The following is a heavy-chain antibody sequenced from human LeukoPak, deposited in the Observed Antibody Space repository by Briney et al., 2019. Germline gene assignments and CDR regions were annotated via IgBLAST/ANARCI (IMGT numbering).Heavy chain of an antibody. J-gene: IGHJ5*02. CDR1: GFTFDDYG. V-gene: IGHV3-20*04. CDR3: ARDPYSSSWYEVGVWFDP. D-gene: IGHD6-13*01. Sequence: GGSLRLSCAASGFTFDDYGMSWVRQAPGKGLEWVSGINWNGGSTGYADSVKGRFTISRDNAKNSLYLQMNSLRAEDTAVYYCARDPYSSSWYEVGVWFDPWGQGTLVTVSS. CDR2: INWNGGST.